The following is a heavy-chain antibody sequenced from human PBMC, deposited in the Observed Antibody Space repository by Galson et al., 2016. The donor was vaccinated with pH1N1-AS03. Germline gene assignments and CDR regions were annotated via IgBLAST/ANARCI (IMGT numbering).Heavy chain of an antibody. D-gene: IGHD6-19*01. J-gene: IGHJ1*01. CDR3: AKDHPAVAGAWFFQH. V-gene: IGHV3-23*01. CDR2: ISPTGETT. CDR1: GFIFSGNS. Sequence: SLRLSCAASGFIFSGNSMSWVRQAPGKELEWVAAISPTGETTPYADSVKGRFTISRDNSKNTLYLRMNSLRAEDTAVYYCAKDHPAVAGAWFFQHWGLGTLVTVSA.